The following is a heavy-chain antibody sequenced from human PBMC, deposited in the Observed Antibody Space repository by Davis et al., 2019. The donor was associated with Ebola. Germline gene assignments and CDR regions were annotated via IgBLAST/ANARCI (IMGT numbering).Heavy chain of an antibody. CDR2: ISNSGRKT. D-gene: IGHD3-3*01. Sequence: GGSLRLSCAASGFTFSRYAMSWVRQAPGKGLEWVSSISNSGRKTYYADSVKGRLTISRDNSKNTLFLQMNSLRVEDTALYYCAKDMYYDFWTDYSGDYDYGMDVWGKGTTVTVSS. CDR3: AKDMYYDFWTDYSGDYDYGMDV. V-gene: IGHV3-23*01. CDR1: GFTFSRYA. J-gene: IGHJ6*04.